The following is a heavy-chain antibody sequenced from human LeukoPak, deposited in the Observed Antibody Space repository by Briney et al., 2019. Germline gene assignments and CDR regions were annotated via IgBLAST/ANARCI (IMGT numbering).Heavy chain of an antibody. D-gene: IGHD3-22*01. Sequence: PGGSLRLSCAASGFTFSNYEMNWVRQAPRKGLEWVSFISSSGILIYYADSVKGRFTISRDNGKNSLFLQMNSLRAEDTAVYYCAKDLRVIDYWGQGTLVTVSS. CDR2: ISSSGILI. CDR3: AKDLRVIDY. CDR1: GFTFSNYE. J-gene: IGHJ4*02. V-gene: IGHV3-48*03.